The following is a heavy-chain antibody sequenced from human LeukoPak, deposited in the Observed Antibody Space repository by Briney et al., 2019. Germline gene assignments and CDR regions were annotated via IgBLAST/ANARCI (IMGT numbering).Heavy chain of an antibody. CDR3: ATLPGGVGTTTLFDY. CDR1: GFTFSSYW. Sequence: GGSLRLSCAASGFTFSSYWMSWVRQAPGKGLEWVANIKQDGSEKYYVDSVKGRFTISRDNARNSQYLQMNSLRAEDTAVYYCATLPGGVGTTTLFDYWGQGTLVTVSS. D-gene: IGHD1-1*01. V-gene: IGHV3-7*01. CDR2: IKQDGSEK. J-gene: IGHJ4*02.